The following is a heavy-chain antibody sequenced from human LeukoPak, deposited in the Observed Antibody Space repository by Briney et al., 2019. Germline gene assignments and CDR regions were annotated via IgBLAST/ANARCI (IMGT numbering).Heavy chain of an antibody. J-gene: IGHJ4*02. D-gene: IGHD4-17*01. CDR2: INPNSGGT. CDR3: AKDMDHDYDDYGFDY. Sequence: ASVKVSCKASGYTFTGYYMHWVRQAPGQGLEWMGWINPNSGGTNYAQKFQGRVTMTRDTSISTAYMELSRLRSDDTAVYYCAKDMDHDYDDYGFDYWGQGTPVTVSS. CDR1: GYTFTGYY. V-gene: IGHV1-2*02.